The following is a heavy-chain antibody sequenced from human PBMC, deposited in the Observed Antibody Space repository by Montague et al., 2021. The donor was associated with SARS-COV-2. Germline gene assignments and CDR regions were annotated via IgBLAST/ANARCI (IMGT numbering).Heavy chain of an antibody. Sequence: SETLSLTCTVSGDSISSSSYYWGWIRQPAGKGLEWIGSVHYSGRPYYXPSLKSRVTIYVDTSKNQLSLKLSSVTAADTAVYYCTRHVHMTWPEPSPGFDYWGQGTLVTVSS. CDR2: VHYSGRP. V-gene: IGHV4-39*01. CDR1: GDSISSSSYY. D-gene: IGHD1-1*01. J-gene: IGHJ4*02. CDR3: TRHVHMTWPEPSPGFDY.